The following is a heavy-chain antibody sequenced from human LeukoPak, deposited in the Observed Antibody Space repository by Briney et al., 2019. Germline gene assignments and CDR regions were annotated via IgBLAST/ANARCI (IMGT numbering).Heavy chain of an antibody. V-gene: IGHV4-34*01. CDR1: GGSFSGYY. CDR3: ARHVRKGWFGEAYYYMDV. Sequence: SVTLSLTCAVYGGSFSGYYWSWIRQPPGKGLEWIGEINHSGSTNCNPSLKSRVTISVDTSKNQFSLKLSSVTAADTAVYYCARHVRKGWFGEAYYYMDVWGKGTTVTISS. D-gene: IGHD3-10*01. J-gene: IGHJ6*03. CDR2: INHSGST.